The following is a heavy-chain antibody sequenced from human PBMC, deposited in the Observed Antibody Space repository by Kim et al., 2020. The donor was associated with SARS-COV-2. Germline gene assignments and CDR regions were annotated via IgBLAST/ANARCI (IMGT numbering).Heavy chain of an antibody. D-gene: IGHD3-3*01. V-gene: IGHV1-46*01. J-gene: IGHJ6*02. Sequence: PSGGSTSPAQNFQGRVPMTRDTSTSTVYMVLSSLRSEDTAVYYCAGSGMDVWGQGTTVTVSS. CDR3: AGSGMDV. CDR2: PSGGST.